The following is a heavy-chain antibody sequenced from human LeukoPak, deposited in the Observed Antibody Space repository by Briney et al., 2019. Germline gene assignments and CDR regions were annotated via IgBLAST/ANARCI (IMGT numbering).Heavy chain of an antibody. CDR2: LNPNSGNT. J-gene: IGHJ2*01. CDR1: GGTFSSYA. V-gene: IGHV1-8*02. Sequence: VPSVKVSCKASGGTFSSYAISWVRQATGQGLEWMGWLNPNSGNTGYVQKFQGRVPMTRNTSISTDYKELSSLRSEDTAVYYSARGGEVDETWYFDLWGRGTLVTVSS. CDR3: ARGGEVDETWYFDL. D-gene: IGHD3-3*01.